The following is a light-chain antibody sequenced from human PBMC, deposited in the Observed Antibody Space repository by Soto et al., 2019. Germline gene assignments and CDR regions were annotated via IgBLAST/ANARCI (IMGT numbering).Light chain of an antibody. J-gene: IGKJ2*01. CDR2: KAS. CDR3: QQYNSLSET. CDR1: QSISSW. V-gene: IGKV1-5*03. Sequence: DIQMTQSPSTLSASVGDRVTITCRASQSISSWLAWYQQKPGKAPKLLIYKASNLQSGVPSRFSGSGSGTEFTLTISSLQPDDFATYYCQQYNSLSETFGQGTKLEIK.